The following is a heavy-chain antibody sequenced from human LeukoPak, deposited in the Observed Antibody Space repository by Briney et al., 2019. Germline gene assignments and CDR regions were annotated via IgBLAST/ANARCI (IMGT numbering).Heavy chain of an antibody. D-gene: IGHD6-13*01. CDR1: GFSLSTTGVA. CDR3: AHATSYSSTWYFDY. CDR2: IFWDDDN. Sequence: SGPTLVNPTQTLTLTCTFSGFSLSTTGVAVGWIRQPPGKALEWLALIFWDDDNRCRPSLKSRLTITKDTSKNQVFLTVTNMDPVDTATYSCAHATSYSSTWYFDYWGQGTLVTVSS. J-gene: IGHJ4*02. V-gene: IGHV2-5*02.